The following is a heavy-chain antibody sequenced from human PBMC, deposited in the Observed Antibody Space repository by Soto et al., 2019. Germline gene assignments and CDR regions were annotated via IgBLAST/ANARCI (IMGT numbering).Heavy chain of an antibody. J-gene: IGHJ3*02. Sequence: SETLSLTCTVSGGSISSYYWSWIRQPPGKGLEWIGYIYYSGSTNCNPSLKSRVTISVDTSKNQFSLKLSSVTAADTAVYYCARDDYGDYDAFDIWGQGTMVTVSS. D-gene: IGHD4-17*01. V-gene: IGHV4-59*01. CDR2: IYYSGST. CDR1: GGSISSYY. CDR3: ARDDYGDYDAFDI.